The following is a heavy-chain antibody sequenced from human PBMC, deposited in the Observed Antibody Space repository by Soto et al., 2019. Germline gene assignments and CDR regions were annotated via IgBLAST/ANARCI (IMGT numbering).Heavy chain of an antibody. CDR1: GFTFSSYS. Sequence: GGSLRLSCAASGFTFSSYSMNWVRQAPGKGLEWVSYISSSSSTIYYADSVKGRFTISRDNAKNSLYLQMNSLRDEDTAVYYCARDRSDYGDYVFDYWGQGTLVTVSS. V-gene: IGHV3-48*02. CDR3: ARDRSDYGDYVFDY. D-gene: IGHD4-17*01. J-gene: IGHJ4*02. CDR2: ISSSSSTI.